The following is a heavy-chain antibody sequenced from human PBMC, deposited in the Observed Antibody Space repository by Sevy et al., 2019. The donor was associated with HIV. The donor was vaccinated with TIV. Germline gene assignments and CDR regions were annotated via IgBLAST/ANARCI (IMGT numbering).Heavy chain of an antibody. CDR1: GGSISSGGYY. J-gene: IGHJ4*02. V-gene: IGHV4-31*03. CDR3: ARGKGYYDSSGYYYFDY. CDR2: IYYSGST. Sequence: SETLSLTCTVSGGSISSGGYYWSWIRQHPGKGLEWIGYIYYSGSTYYKPSLKSRVTISVDTSKNQFSLKLSSVTAADTAVYYCARGKGYYDSSGYYYFDYWGQGTLVTVSS. D-gene: IGHD3-22*01.